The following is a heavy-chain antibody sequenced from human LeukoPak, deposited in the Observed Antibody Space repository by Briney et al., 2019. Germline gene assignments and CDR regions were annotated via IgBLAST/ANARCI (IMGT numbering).Heavy chain of an antibody. Sequence: GGSLRLSCAASGFTVSSTYVSWVRQAPGRGLEWVSVIYSGGSTYYADSVKGRFTISRDNSKNTLFLQMNSLRAEDTAVYYCARDGAVLRYFDWLPPVGNFDYWGQGTLVTVSS. CDR1: GFTVSSTY. D-gene: IGHD3-9*01. CDR2: IYSGGST. CDR3: ARDGAVLRYFDWLPPVGNFDY. J-gene: IGHJ4*02. V-gene: IGHV3-66*01.